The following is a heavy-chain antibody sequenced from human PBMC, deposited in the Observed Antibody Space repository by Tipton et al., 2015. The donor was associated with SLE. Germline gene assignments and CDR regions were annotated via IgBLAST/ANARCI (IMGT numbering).Heavy chain of an antibody. CDR2: ISNSGRT. CDR3: ATDGGAGGNADN. Sequence: TLSPTCTVSGGPIRSSSSHWGWIRQPPGKGLEWIGSISNSGRTAYNPSLKTRVAISLDSSKNQFSLTLRSVTAADTAVYYCATDGGAGGNADNWGHGTLVTVSS. V-gene: IGHV4-39*07. J-gene: IGHJ4*01. D-gene: IGHD4-23*01. CDR1: GGPIRSSSSH.